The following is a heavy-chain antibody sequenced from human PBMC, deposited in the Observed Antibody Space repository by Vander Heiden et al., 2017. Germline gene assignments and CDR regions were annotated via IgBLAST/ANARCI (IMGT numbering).Heavy chain of an antibody. J-gene: IGHJ4*02. CDR1: GFHSRHYT. Sequence: VPLVESGRGVVQPGRSLRLSCAASGFHSRHYTMHWVRQAPGKGLEWVAVISFDETNKYYADSVKGRFTISRDNSKNTLCLQMNSLRAEDTAVYYCARSLYCSSTSCHPYYFDSWGQGTLVTVSS. CDR2: ISFDETNK. V-gene: IGHV3-30*01. D-gene: IGHD2-2*01. CDR3: ARSLYCSSTSCHPYYFDS.